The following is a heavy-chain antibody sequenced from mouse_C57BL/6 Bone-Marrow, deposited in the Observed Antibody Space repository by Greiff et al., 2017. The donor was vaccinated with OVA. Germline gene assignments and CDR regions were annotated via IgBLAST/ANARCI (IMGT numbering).Heavy chain of an antibody. CDR3: ARPRDDGVDY. CDR2: IYPGDGDT. D-gene: IGHD2-12*01. J-gene: IGHJ2*01. V-gene: IGHV1-80*01. Sequence: VKLMESGAELVKPGASVKISCKASGYAFSSYWMNWVKQRPGKGLEWIGQIYPGDGDTNYNGKFKGKATLTADKSSSTAYMQLSSLTSEDSAVYFCARPRDDGVDYWGRGTTLTVSS. CDR1: GYAFSSYW.